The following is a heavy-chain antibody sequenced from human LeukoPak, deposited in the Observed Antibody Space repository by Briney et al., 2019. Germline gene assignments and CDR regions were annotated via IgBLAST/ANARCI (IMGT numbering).Heavy chain of an antibody. V-gene: IGHV1-8*02. CDR2: INLNSGGT. CDR1: GYTFTSYD. CDR3: AREPDLGVVNLSFDY. J-gene: IGHJ4*02. D-gene: IGHD3-3*01. Sequence: GASVKVSCKASGYTFTSYDINWVRQAPGQGLEWMGWINLNSGGTNYAQKFQGRVTMTRDMSTSTVYMELSSLRSEDTAVYYCAREPDLGVVNLSFDYWGRGTLVTVSS.